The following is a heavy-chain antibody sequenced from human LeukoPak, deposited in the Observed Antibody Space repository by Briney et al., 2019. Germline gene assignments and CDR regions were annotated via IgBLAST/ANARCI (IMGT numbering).Heavy chain of an antibody. Sequence: GASVNVSCTASGGTFSSYAISWVRQAPGQGLEWMGXXXXXLGXANYAQKFQGRVTFTGDTSTRTAYMEVSSLTSEDTAVYYCARAPSPYYYDXXAXYSDYWGQGTLVTVSS. CDR1: GGTFSSYA. CDR2: XXXXLGXA. CDR3: ARAPSPYYYDXXAXYSDY. V-gene: IGHV1-69*04. J-gene: IGHJ4*02. D-gene: IGHD3-22*01.